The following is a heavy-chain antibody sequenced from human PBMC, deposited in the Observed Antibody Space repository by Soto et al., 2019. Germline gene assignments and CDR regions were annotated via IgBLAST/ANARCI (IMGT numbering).Heavy chain of an antibody. CDR3: ARCGYSGYDLLDGMDV. V-gene: IGHV1-69*01. D-gene: IGHD5-12*01. CDR1: GGTFSSYA. CDR2: IIPIFGTA. Sequence: QVQLVQSGAEVKKPGSSVKVSCKASGGTFSSYAISWVLQAPGQGLEWMGGIIPIFGTANYAQKFQGRVTITADESTSTAYMELSSLRSEDTAVYYCARCGYSGYDLLDGMDVWGQGTTVTVSS. J-gene: IGHJ6*02.